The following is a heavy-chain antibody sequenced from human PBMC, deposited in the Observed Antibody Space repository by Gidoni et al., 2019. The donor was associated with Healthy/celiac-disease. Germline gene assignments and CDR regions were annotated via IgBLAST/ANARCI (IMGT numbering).Heavy chain of an antibody. Sequence: QVQLQQWGAGLLKPSETLSLTCAVYGGSFSGYYWSWIRQPPGKGLEWIGEINHSGSTNYNPSLKSRVTISVDTSKNQFSLKLSSVTAADTAVYYCARGGRYGSGYLGYWGQGTLVTVSS. CDR2: INHSGST. D-gene: IGHD3-10*01. CDR3: ARGGRYGSGYLGY. J-gene: IGHJ4*02. V-gene: IGHV4-34*01. CDR1: GGSFSGYY.